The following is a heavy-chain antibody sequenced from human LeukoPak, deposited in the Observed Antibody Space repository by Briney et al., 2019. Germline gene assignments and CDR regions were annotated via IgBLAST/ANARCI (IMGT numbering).Heavy chain of an antibody. V-gene: IGHV6-1*01. CDR1: GDSVSSNSAA. CDR2: TYYRSKWYN. Sequence: SQTLSLTCAISGDSVSSNSAAWNWIRQSPSRGLEWLGRTYYRSKWYNDYAVSVKSRITINPDTSKNQFSLKLSSVTAADTAVYYCGRGVTSQNIVTSHYYYYMDVWGKGTTVTISS. J-gene: IGHJ6*03. CDR3: GRGVTSQNIVTSHYYYYMDV. D-gene: IGHD2/OR15-2a*01.